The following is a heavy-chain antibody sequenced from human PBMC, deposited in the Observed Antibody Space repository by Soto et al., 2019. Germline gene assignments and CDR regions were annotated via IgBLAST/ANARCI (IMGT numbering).Heavy chain of an antibody. J-gene: IGHJ6*02. CDR2: ISSRSSSI. CDR3: ARDSPLVGAYDYYAMDV. D-gene: IGHD1-26*01. V-gene: IGHV3-48*02. Sequence: PGGSLRLSCAASGFTFSSYSMNWVRQAPGKGLEWVSYISSRSSSIYYADSVKGRFTISRDNAKNSLYLQMNSLRDEDTAVYYCARDSPLVGAYDYYAMDVWGQGITVTVSS. CDR1: GFTFSSYS.